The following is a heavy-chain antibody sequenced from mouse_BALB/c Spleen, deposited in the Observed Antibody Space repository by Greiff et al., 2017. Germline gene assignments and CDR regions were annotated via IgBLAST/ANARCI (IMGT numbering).Heavy chain of an antibody. D-gene: IGHD2-14*01. CDR1: GYAFSSYW. V-gene: IGHV1-80*01. Sequence: VQVVESGAELVRPGSSVKISCKASGYAFSSYWMNWVKQRPGQGLEWIGQIYPGDGDTNYNGKFKGKATLTADKSSSTAYMQLSSLTSEDSAVYFCARVVRDYFDYWGQGTTLTVSS. J-gene: IGHJ2*01. CDR2: IYPGDGDT. CDR3: ARVVRDYFDY.